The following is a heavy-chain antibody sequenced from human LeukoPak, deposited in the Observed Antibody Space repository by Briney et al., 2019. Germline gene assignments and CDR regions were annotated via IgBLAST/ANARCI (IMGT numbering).Heavy chain of an antibody. CDR3: ARGGGYAYYFDY. J-gene: IGHJ4*02. D-gene: IGHD3-16*01. CDR1: TGSISSYY. Sequence: SETLSLTCTVSTGSISSYYWSWIRQTPGKGLEWIGYIYYSGSTNYNPSLKSRVTISVDTSKNQFSLKLSSVTAADTAVYYCARGGGYAYYFDYWGQGTLVAVSS. V-gene: IGHV4-59*01. CDR2: IYYSGST.